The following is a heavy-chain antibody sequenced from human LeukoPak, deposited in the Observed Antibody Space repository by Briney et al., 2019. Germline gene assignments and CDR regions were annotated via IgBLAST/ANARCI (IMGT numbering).Heavy chain of an antibody. D-gene: IGHD5-24*01. J-gene: IGHJ3*02. V-gene: IGHV4-34*01. Sequence: SETLSLTCAVYGGSFSGYYWSWIRQPPGKGLEWIGEINHSGSTNYNPSLKSRVTISVDTSKNQFSLKLSSVTAADTAVYYCARAGARWLQREKGGAVVEVATKGEGFDAFDIWGQGTMVTVSS. CDR1: GGSFSGYY. CDR3: ARAGARWLQREKGGAVVEVATKGEGFDAFDI. CDR2: INHSGST.